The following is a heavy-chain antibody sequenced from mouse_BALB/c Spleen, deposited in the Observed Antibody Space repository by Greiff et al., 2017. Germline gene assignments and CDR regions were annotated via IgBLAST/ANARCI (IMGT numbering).Heavy chain of an antibody. V-gene: IGHV1-54*01. CDR2: INPGSGGT. CDR1: GYAFTNYL. D-gene: IGHD2-2*01. CDR3: ARHYYGYTWFAY. J-gene: IGHJ3*01. Sequence: VQLQQSGAELVRPGTSVKVSCKASGYAFTNYLIAWVKQRPGQGLEWIGVINPGSGGTNYNEKFKGKATLTADKSSSTAYMQLSTLTSDDSAVYFSARHYYGYTWFAYWGQGTLVTVSA.